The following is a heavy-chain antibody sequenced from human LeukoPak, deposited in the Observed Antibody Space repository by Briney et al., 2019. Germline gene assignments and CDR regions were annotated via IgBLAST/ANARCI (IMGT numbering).Heavy chain of an antibody. CDR3: TKGDGGWYPIDS. V-gene: IGHV3-23*01. D-gene: IGHD6-19*01. J-gene: IGHJ4*02. CDR1: GFTFKEYG. CDR2: INDNGANT. Sequence: PGASLRLSCAASGFTFKEYGMSWVRQAPGKGLEWGSTINDNGANTHYAESVKGRFTISRDSSKNTLFLQMNSLRADDTARYYCTKGDGGWYPIDSWGQGTLIIVSS.